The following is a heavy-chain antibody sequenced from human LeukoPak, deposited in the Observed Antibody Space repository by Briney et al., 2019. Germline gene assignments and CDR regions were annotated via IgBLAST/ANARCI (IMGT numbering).Heavy chain of an antibody. CDR1: GGSFSGYY. D-gene: IGHD2-2*01. V-gene: IGHV4-34*01. J-gene: IGHJ6*02. CDR2: INHSGST. CDR3: TKTDCSSTSCNGTDV. Sequence: SETLSLTCDVYGGSFSGYYWSWIRQPPGKGLEWIGEINHSGSTNYNPSFKSRVTISVDTSKNQFSLKPSSVSAADTAVYYCTKTDCSSTSCNGTDVWGQGTTVTVSS.